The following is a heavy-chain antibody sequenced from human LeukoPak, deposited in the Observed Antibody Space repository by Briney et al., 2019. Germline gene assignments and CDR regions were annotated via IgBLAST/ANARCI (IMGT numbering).Heavy chain of an antibody. CDR1: GFSFSNYG. Sequence: GRSLRLSCAASGFSFSNYGMHWVRQALGKGLEWVAVISYDGNNKYYADSVKGRFTISRDNSKNTLYLQMNSLRAEDMAVYYCAKDLTDGSYYAFDYWGQGTLVTVSS. D-gene: IGHD1-26*01. J-gene: IGHJ4*02. CDR3: AKDLTDGSYYAFDY. V-gene: IGHV3-30*18. CDR2: ISYDGNNK.